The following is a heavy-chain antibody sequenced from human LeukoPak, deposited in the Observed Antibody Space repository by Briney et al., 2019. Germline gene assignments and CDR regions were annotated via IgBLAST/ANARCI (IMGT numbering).Heavy chain of an antibody. CDR3: ATLTTMTGGF. CDR2: MSGSGGDT. J-gene: IGHJ4*02. CDR1: GFTFRSYA. D-gene: IGHD3-9*01. V-gene: IGHV3-23*01. Sequence: SGGSLRLSCAGSGFTFRSYAMSWVRQAPGKGLEWVSTMSGSGGDTHYTDSVKGRFTISRDNSEGTLFLQMNGLRPEDTAIYYCATLTTMTGGFWGQGTLVTVSS.